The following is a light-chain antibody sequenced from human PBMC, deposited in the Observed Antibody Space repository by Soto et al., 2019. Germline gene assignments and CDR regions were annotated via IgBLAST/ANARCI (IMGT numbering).Light chain of an antibody. CDR3: QQHNNWAPMA. J-gene: IGKJ1*01. V-gene: IGKV3-15*01. CDR1: KSVSSN. Sequence: EIVMTQSPATLSVSPGERATLSCRASKSVSSNLAWYQQKPGQAPRLLICRASTRSTGIPARFSGSGSGTECTLTISSRQCEDFAVYYCQQHNNWAPMAFGQGTKGEI. CDR2: RAS.